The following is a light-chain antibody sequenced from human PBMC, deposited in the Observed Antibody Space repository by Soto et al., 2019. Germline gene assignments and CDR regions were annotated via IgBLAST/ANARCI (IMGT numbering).Light chain of an antibody. V-gene: IGKV3-15*01. J-gene: IGKJ1*01. CDR1: QSVSSN. CDR2: GAS. Sequence: EVVMTRSPATLSVSPGERATLSCRASQSVSSNLAWYQQKPGQAPRLLIYGASTRATGIPARFSGSGSGTEFTLTISSLQSEDFAVYYCQQYNNWPETFGQGTKWIS. CDR3: QQYNNWPET.